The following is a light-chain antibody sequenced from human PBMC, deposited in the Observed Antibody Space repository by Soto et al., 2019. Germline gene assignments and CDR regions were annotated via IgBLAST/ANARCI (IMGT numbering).Light chain of an antibody. V-gene: IGLV2-14*01. J-gene: IGLJ3*02. CDR1: SSDVGGYNY. Sequence: QSVLTQPASVSGSPGQSITISCTGTSSDVGGYNYVSWYQQHPGKALKLMIYEVSNRPSGVSNRFSGSKSGNTASLTISGLQAEDETDYYCSSYTGSSSWVFGGGTKLTVL. CDR2: EVS. CDR3: SSYTGSSSWV.